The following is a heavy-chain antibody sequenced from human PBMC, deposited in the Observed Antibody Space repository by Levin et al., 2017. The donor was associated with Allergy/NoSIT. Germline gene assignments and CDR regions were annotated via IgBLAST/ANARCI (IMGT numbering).Heavy chain of an antibody. CDR2: ISSSSSYI. J-gene: IGHJ4*02. CDR1: GFTFSSYS. Sequence: LSLTCAASGFTFSSYSMNWVRQAPGKGLEWVSSISSSSSYIYYADSVKGRFTISRDNAKNSLYLQMNSLRAEDTAVYYCARDTKLRYFDWLGEIDYWGQGTLVTVSS. V-gene: IGHV3-21*01. D-gene: IGHD3-9*01. CDR3: ARDTKLRYFDWLGEIDY.